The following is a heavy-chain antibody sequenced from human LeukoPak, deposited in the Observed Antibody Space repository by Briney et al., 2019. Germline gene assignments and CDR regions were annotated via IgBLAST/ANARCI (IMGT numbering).Heavy chain of an antibody. CDR1: GYTFTSYG. V-gene: IGHV1-18*01. D-gene: IGHD2-21*02. J-gene: IGHJ3*02. CDR2: ISAYNGNT. CDR3: ARSLAYTYCGGDCQGAFDI. Sequence: GASVKVSCKASGYTFTSYGISWVRQAPGQGLEWMGWISAYNGNTNYAQKLQGRVTMTTDTSTSTAYMELRSLRSDDTAVYYCARSLAYTYCGGDCQGAFDIWGQGTMVTVSS.